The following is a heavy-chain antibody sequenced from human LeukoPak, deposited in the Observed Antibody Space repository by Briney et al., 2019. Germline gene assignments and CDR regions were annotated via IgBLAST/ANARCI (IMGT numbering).Heavy chain of an antibody. CDR1: GFTFSSYW. CDR2: IKQDGSEK. V-gene: IGHV3-7*01. J-gene: IGHJ4*02. D-gene: IGHD6-6*01. Sequence: PGGSLRLSCAASGFTFSSYWMSWVRQAPGKGLEWVANIKQDGSEKYYVDSVKGRFTISRANAKNSLYLQMNSLRAEDTAVYYCARGQSTPYSSSSYYFDYWGQGTLVTVSS. CDR3: ARGQSTPYSSSSYYFDY.